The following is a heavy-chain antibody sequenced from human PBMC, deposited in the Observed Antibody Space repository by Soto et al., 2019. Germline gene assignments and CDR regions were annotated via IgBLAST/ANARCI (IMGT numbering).Heavy chain of an antibody. Sequence: SETLSLTCAVSGGSISSSNWWNWVRQPPGKGLEWIGEIYHSGSTNYNPSLKSRVTISVDKSKNQFSLKLSSVTAADTAVYYCARNYGYSYGYAFDYWGQATLVTVSS. D-gene: IGHD5-18*01. CDR2: IYHSGST. J-gene: IGHJ4*02. V-gene: IGHV4-4*02. CDR3: ARNYGYSYGYAFDY. CDR1: GGSISSSNW.